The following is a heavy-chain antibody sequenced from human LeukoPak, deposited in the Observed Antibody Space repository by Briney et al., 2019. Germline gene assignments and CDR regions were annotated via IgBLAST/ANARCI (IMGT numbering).Heavy chain of an antibody. Sequence: SETLSLTCTVSGASISSYCWSWIRQPPGKGLEWIGYIYSSGNTDYNPSLKSRVTMSVDTSKNQFSLKLSSVTVADTAVYYCARGYSSANDYAFDIWGRGTMVTVSS. J-gene: IGHJ3*02. CDR3: ARGYSSANDYAFDI. V-gene: IGHV4-59*01. CDR1: GASISSYC. CDR2: IYSSGNT. D-gene: IGHD6-19*01.